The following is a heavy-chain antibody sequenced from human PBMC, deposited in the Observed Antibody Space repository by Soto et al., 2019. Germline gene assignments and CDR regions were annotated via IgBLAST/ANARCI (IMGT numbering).Heavy chain of an antibody. D-gene: IGHD6-19*01. CDR2: IYSGGST. Sequence: GGSLRLSCAASGFTVSSNYMSWVRQAPGKGLEWVSVIYSGGSTYYADSVKGRFTISRDNSKNTLYLQMNSLRAEDTAVYYCARVRGHGSGWPIFDYWGQGTLVTVSS. V-gene: IGHV3-53*01. CDR1: GFTVSSNY. CDR3: ARVRGHGSGWPIFDY. J-gene: IGHJ4*02.